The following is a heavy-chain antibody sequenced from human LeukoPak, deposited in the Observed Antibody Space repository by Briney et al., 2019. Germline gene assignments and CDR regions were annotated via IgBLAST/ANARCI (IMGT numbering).Heavy chain of an antibody. CDR2: IKQDGSEK. CDR1: GFTFSSYW. CDR3: ARSREFGRYFDWSFDY. Sequence: GGSLRLSCAASGFTFSSYWMSWVRQAPGKGLEWVANIKQDGSEKSYVDSVKGRFTISRDNSKNTLYLQMNSLRAEDTAVYYCARSREFGRYFDWSFDYWGQGKLVIVSS. J-gene: IGHJ4*02. D-gene: IGHD3-9*01. V-gene: IGHV3-7*03.